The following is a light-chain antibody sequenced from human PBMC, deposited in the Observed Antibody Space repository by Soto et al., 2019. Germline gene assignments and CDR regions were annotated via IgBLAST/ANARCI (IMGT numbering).Light chain of an antibody. Sequence: QSALTQPASVSGSPGPSITISCTGTSSDVGGYNYVSWYQQHPGKAPKLMLYDVSNRPSGVSNRFSGSKSGNTASLTISGLQAEDEADYYCSSYTSSSTLGVFGGGTKVTVL. J-gene: IGLJ2*01. CDR1: SSDVGGYNY. CDR2: DVS. CDR3: SSYTSSSTLGV. V-gene: IGLV2-14*01.